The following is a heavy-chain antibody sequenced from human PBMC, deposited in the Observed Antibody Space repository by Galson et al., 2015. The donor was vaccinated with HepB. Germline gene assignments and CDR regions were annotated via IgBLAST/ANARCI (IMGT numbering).Heavy chain of an antibody. CDR1: GFTFSDYY. CDR3: TRQGGSLWFGVLQAHWFGP. Sequence: SLRLSCAASGFTFSDYYMSWIRQAPGKGLEWLSYISSTGTYTNYADSVKGRFTISRDNAKNSLYLQMNNLRAEDTAVYYCTRQGGSLWFGVLQAHWFGPWGQGTLVTVSS. J-gene: IGHJ5*02. D-gene: IGHD3-10*01. CDR2: ISSTGTYT. V-gene: IGHV3-11*06.